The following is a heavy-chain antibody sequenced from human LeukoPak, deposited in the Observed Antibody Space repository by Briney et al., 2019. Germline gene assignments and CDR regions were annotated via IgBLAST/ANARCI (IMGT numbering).Heavy chain of an antibody. CDR3: ARDLGNIVGAAWIDY. CDR2: FDPEDGET. CDR1: GYTLTELS. V-gene: IGHV1-24*01. J-gene: IGHJ4*02. Sequence: GASVKVSCTVSGYTLTELSMHWVRQAPGKGREWMGGFDPEDGETIYAQKLQGRVTMTTDTSTSTAYMELRSLRSDDTAVYYCARDLGNIVGAAWIDYWGQGTLVTVSS. D-gene: IGHD1-26*01.